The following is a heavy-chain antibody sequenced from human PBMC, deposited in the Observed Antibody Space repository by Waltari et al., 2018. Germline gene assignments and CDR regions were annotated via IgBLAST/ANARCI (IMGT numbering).Heavy chain of an antibody. J-gene: IGHJ4*02. Sequence: QVQLQESGPGLVKHSETLSLTCAVSGYSISSGYYWGWIRQPPGKGLEWIGSIYHSGSTYYNPSLKSRVTISVDTSKNQFSLKLSSVTAADTAVYYCATPLAVAGRTYWGQGTLVTVSS. CDR3: ATPLAVAGRTY. CDR1: GYSISSGYY. D-gene: IGHD6-19*01. CDR2: IYHSGST. V-gene: IGHV4-38-2*01.